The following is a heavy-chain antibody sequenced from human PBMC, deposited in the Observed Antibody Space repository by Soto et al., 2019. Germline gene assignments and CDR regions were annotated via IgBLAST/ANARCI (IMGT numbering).Heavy chain of an antibody. CDR3: ARDSIAARGAFDI. V-gene: IGHV3-30-3*01. J-gene: IGHJ3*02. Sequence: QVQLVESGGGVVQPGRSLRLSCAASGFTFSSYAMHWVRQAPGKGLEWVAVISYDGSNKYYADSVKGRFTISRDNSKNTLYLQMNSLRAEDTAVYYCARDSIAARGAFDIWGQWTMVTFSS. CDR1: GFTFSSYA. D-gene: IGHD6-6*01. CDR2: ISYDGSNK.